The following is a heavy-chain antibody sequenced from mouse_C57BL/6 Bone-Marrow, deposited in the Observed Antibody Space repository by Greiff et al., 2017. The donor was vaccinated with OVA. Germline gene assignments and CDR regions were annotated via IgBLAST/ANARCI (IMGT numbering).Heavy chain of an antibody. V-gene: IGHV1-74*01. CDR1: GYTFTSYW. J-gene: IGHJ1*03. D-gene: IGHD1-1*01. CDR2: IHPSDSDT. CDR3: AIEFHYYGSSYLWYIDV. Sequence: QVQLQQPGAELVKPGASVKVSCKASGYTFTSYWMHWVTQRPGQGLEWIGRIHPSDSDTNYNQKFKGKATLTVDKSSSTAYMKLSSLTSEDSAVYYCAIEFHYYGSSYLWYIDVWGTGTTVTVSS.